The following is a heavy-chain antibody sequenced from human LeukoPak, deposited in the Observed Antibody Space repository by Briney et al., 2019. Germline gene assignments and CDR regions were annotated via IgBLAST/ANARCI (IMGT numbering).Heavy chain of an antibody. V-gene: IGHV4-34*12. Sequence: SETLSLTCAVFGGSFNGYYWTWIRQSPGKGLEWIGEIIHDGSTNYSPSLKSRVSISLDTSKTHLSLNLTSVTAADTAIYYCARYCSGVTCNWVDPWGQGTLVTVSS. D-gene: IGHD2-15*01. CDR1: GGSFNGYY. CDR2: IIHDGST. J-gene: IGHJ5*02. CDR3: ARYCSGVTCNWVDP.